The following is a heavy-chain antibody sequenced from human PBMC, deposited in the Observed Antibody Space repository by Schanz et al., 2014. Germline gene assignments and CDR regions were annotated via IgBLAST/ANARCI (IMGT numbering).Heavy chain of an antibody. CDR1: GFTFSIYA. J-gene: IGHJ4*02. CDR2: ISGGGGTT. CDR3: ARIGGSVFDY. Sequence: EVQLLESGGGLVQPGGSLRLSCSASGFTFSIYAMHWVRQAPGKGLEWVSAISGGGGTTYYTDSVKGRFTISRDNSKSTLYLQMNSLRAEDTAVYYCARIGGSVFDYWAQGTLVTVSS. D-gene: IGHD3-10*01. V-gene: IGHV3-23*01.